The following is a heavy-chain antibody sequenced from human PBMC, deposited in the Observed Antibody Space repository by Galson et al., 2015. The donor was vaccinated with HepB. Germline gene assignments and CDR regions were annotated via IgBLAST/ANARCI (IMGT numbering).Heavy chain of an antibody. J-gene: IGHJ4*02. CDR3: ARGDYYDSSGYDY. CDR2: IYSGGST. D-gene: IGHD3-22*01. CDR1: GFTVSSNY. V-gene: IGHV3-53*01. Sequence: SLRLSCAASGFTVSSNYMSWVRQAPGKGLEWVSFIYSGGSTYYADSVKGRFTISRDNSKNTLYLQMNSLRAEDTAVYYCARGDYYDSSGYDYWGQGTLVTVSS.